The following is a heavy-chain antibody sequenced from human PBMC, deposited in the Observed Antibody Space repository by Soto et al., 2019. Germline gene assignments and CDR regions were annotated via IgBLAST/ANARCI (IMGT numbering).Heavy chain of an antibody. CDR3: ASRERVDAFDI. CDR1: GGTFSSYA. D-gene: IGHD1-26*01. Sequence: QVQLVQSGAEVKKPGSSVKFSCKASGGTFSSYAISWVRQAPGQGLEWMGGIIPILGSANYAQKFQDRVTITADESTTTTYMELSSLRSEDATVYYCASRERVDAFDIWGQGTMVTVSS. J-gene: IGHJ3*02. V-gene: IGHV1-69*01. CDR2: IIPILGSA.